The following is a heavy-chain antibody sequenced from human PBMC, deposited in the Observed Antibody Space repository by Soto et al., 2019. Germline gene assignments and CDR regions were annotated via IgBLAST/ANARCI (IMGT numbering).Heavy chain of an antibody. CDR1: GGSISSYY. CDR2: IYYSGST. Sequence: QVQLQESGPGLVKPSETLSLTCTVSGGSISSYYWSWIRQPPGKGLEWIGYIYYSGSTNYNPSLKSRVTISVDTSKNQFSRKLSSVTAADTAVYYCARDRDGGYCTNGVCSNYYMDVWGKGTTVTVSS. D-gene: IGHD2-8*01. CDR3: ARDRDGGYCTNGVCSNYYMDV. V-gene: IGHV4-59*01. J-gene: IGHJ6*03.